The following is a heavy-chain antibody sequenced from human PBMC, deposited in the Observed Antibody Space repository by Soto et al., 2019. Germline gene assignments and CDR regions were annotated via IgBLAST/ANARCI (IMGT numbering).Heavy chain of an antibody. Sequence: GGSVKVSFKASGDTLTSYAIHLVRQAPGQRLEWMGWINAGNGNTKYSQKFQGRVTITRDTSASTAYMELSSLRSEDTAVYYCAVNPSQSPLHWGQGTLVTVSS. V-gene: IGHV1-3*01. CDR2: INAGNGNT. CDR3: AVNPSQSPLH. CDR1: GDTLTSYA. D-gene: IGHD2-2*01. J-gene: IGHJ4*02.